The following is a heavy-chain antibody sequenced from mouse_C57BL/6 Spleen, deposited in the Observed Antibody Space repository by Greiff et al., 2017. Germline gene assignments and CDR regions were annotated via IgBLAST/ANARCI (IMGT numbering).Heavy chain of an antibody. Sequence: VQLQESGPELVKPGASVKISCKASGYAFSSSWMNWVKQRPGKGLEWIGRIYPGDGDTNYNGKFKGKATLTADKSSSTAYMQLSSLTSEDSAVYFCARSGYYVGFDYWGQGTTLTVSS. D-gene: IGHD2-3*01. J-gene: IGHJ2*01. CDR3: ARSGYYVGFDY. V-gene: IGHV1-82*01. CDR2: IYPGDGDT. CDR1: GYAFSSSW.